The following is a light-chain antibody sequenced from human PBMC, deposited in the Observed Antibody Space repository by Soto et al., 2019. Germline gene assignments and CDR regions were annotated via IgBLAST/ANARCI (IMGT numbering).Light chain of an antibody. CDR2: AAP. CDR1: QAIGVY. J-gene: IGKJ4*01. Sequence: DIQVTQSPSSLSASLGDRVTITCRANQAIGVYFAWSQQQPGKVPKLLIYAAPALQSGVPSRVSGSGSGTDFTLTISSLQPEDIATYYCQKYNSAPLTFGGGTKVDIK. CDR3: QKYNSAPLT. V-gene: IGKV1-27*01.